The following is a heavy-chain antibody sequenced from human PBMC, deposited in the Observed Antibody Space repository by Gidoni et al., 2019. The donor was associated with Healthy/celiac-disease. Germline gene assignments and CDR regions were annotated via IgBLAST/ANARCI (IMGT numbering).Heavy chain of an antibody. Sequence: EGQLVESGGGLVKPGGSLRFSCAASGFTFSSYSMNWVRQAPGKGLEWFSAISSSSSYIYYADSVKGRFTISRDNAKNSLYLQMNSLRAEVTAVYYCARGLTDYYYGMDVWGQGTTVTVSS. J-gene: IGHJ6*02. CDR1: GFTFSSYS. CDR2: ISSSSSYI. D-gene: IGHD3-22*01. V-gene: IGHV3-21*01. CDR3: ARGLTDYYYGMDV.